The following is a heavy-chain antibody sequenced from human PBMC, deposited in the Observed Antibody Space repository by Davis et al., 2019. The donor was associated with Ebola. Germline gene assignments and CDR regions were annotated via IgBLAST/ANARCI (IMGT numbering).Heavy chain of an antibody. CDR1: GFTFSSYS. V-gene: IGHV3-48*04. CDR2: ISSSSSTI. J-gene: IGHJ5*02. CDR3: ARGPDWFDP. Sequence: GESLKISCAASGFTFSSYSMNWVRQAPGKGLEWVSYISSSSSTIYYADSVKGRFTISRDNAKNSLYLQMNSLRAEDTAVYYCARGPDWFDPWGQGTLVTVSS.